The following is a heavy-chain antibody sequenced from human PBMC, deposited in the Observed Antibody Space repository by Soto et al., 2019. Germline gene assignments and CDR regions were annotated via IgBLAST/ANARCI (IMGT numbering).Heavy chain of an antibody. Sequence: PSETLSLTCAVYGGSFSGYYWTWIRQPPGKGLEWIGDINHSGSTNYSPSLKSRVTISVDTSKSQFSLNLSFVTAADTSVYYCATMGTPATGLYFFDYWGQGSLVTVSS. CDR2: INHSGST. V-gene: IGHV4-34*01. CDR3: ATMGTPATGLYFFDY. J-gene: IGHJ4*02. CDR1: GGSFSGYY. D-gene: IGHD2-15*01.